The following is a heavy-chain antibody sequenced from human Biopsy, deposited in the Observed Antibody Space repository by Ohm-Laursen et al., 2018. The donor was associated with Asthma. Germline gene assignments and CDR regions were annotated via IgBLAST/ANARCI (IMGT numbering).Heavy chain of an antibody. CDR2: IYQSGST. CDR1: GGSISSGGYS. D-gene: IGHD5-24*01. CDR3: ARVKDGYNFDY. J-gene: IGHJ4*02. V-gene: IGHV4-30-2*01. Sequence: TLSLTCAVSGGSISSGGYSWSWGPQPPGKGLGWVGYIYQSGSTYYNPSLKSRVTISVDRSKNQFSLKLSSVTAADTAVYYCARVKDGYNFDYWGQGTLVTVSS.